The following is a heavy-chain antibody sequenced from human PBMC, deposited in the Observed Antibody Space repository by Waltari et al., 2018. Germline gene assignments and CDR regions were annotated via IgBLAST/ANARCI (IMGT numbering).Heavy chain of an antibody. CDR3: TKDINSDFWSGYSGTFNY. V-gene: IGHV3-23*01. CDR1: GFTFSTYA. D-gene: IGHD3-3*01. Sequence: EVQLLESGGGLVQTGGSLRLSCAASGFTFSTYAMTWVRQAPGRGLEWISGISGSGATTYYADSVKGRFTISRDNSKNLLYLQMNSLRAEDTAIYYCTKDINSDFWSGYSGTFNYWGQGTLVIVSS. CDR2: ISGSGATT. J-gene: IGHJ4*02.